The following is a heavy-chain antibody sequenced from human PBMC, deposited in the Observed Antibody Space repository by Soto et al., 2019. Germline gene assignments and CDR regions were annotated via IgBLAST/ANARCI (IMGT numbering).Heavy chain of an antibody. D-gene: IGHD6-19*01. CDR3: ARWGAIAVAPKGNAFDI. V-gene: IGHV4-34*01. Sequence: QVQLQQWGAGLLKPSETLSLTCAVYGGSFSGYYWSWIRQPPGKGLEWIGEINHSGSTNYNPSLKSRVTISVDTSKNQSSLKLSSVTAADTAVYYCARWGAIAVAPKGNAFDIWGQGTMVTVSS. J-gene: IGHJ3*02. CDR2: INHSGST. CDR1: GGSFSGYY.